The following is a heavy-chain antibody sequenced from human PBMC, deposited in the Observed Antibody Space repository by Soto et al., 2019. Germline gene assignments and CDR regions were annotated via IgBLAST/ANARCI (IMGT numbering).Heavy chain of an antibody. J-gene: IGHJ6*02. CDR2: FFSDAER. Sequence: SGPTLVNPTETLTLTCRVSGFSLTHGRMGVSWIRQPPGKALEWLAHFFSDAERSYSTSRQSRLNMYKDSSGSQVVLTMTNMAPADTATYFCARMDGDYNYYGFDVWGHGVAVTVSS. V-gene: IGHV2-26*01. CDR3: ARMDGDYNYYGFDV. D-gene: IGHD4-17*01. CDR1: GFSLTHGRMG.